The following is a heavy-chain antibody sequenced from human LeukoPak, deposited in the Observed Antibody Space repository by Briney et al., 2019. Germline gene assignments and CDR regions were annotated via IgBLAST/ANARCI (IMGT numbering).Heavy chain of an antibody. CDR1: GGSISSGGYS. CDR3: ARGPMTTVTTLSGDELVPFDY. V-gene: IGHV4-30-2*01. Sequence: PSETLSLTCAVSGGSISSGGYSWSWIRQPPGKGLEWIGYIYHSGSTYYNPSLKSRVTISVDRSKNQFSLKLSSVTAADTAVYYCARGPMTTVTTLSGDELVPFDYWGQGTLVTVSS. J-gene: IGHJ4*02. D-gene: IGHD4-17*01. CDR2: IYHSGST.